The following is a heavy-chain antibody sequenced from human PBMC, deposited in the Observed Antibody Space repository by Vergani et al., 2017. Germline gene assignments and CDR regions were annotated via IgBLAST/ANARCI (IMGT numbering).Heavy chain of an antibody. CDR3: ARDVCYIVATPVLGRIGWFDP. V-gene: IGHV4-4*02. D-gene: IGHD5-12*01. J-gene: IGHJ5*02. Sequence: QVQLQESGPGLVKPSGTLSLTCAVSGGSISSSNWWSWVRQPPGKGLEWIGEIYHSGSTNYNPSLKSRVTISVDKSKNQFSLKRSSVTAADTAVYYCARDVCYIVATPVLGRIGWFDPWGQGTLVTVSS. CDR1: GGSISSSNW. CDR2: IYHSGST.